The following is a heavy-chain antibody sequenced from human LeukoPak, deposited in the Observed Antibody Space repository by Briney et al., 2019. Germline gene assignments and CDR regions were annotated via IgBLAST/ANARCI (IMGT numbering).Heavy chain of an antibody. CDR1: GFTFSSYG. V-gene: IGHV3-33*01. D-gene: IGHD5-24*01. J-gene: IGHJ4*02. CDR3: ARDEMATTPGYFDY. CDR2: IWYDGSNK. Sequence: GGSLRLSCAASGFTFSSYGMHWVRQAPGKGLEWVAVIWYDGSNKYYADSVKGRFTTSRDNSKNTLYLQMNSLRAEDTAVYYCARDEMATTPGYFDYWGQGTLVTVSS.